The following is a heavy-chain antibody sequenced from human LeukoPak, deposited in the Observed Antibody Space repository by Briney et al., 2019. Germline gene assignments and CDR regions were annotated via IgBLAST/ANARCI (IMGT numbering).Heavy chain of an antibody. CDR1: GFTFSSYT. CDR3: AKDRRRTTVTSFDY. D-gene: IGHD4-17*01. Sequence: GGSLRLSCAASGFTFSSYTMSWVRQAPGKGLEWVSGISGSGGNTYYADSVKGRFTISRDNSKNTLYLQMNSLRAEDTAIYYCAKDRRRTTVTSFDYWGQGTLVTVSS. CDR2: ISGSGGNT. V-gene: IGHV3-23*01. J-gene: IGHJ4*02.